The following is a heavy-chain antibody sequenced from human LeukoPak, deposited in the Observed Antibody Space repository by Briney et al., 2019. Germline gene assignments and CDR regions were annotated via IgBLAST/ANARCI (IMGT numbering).Heavy chain of an antibody. V-gene: IGHV3-23*01. CDR3: AKAGYSSGWTRYYGMDV. Sequence: GRSLRLSCAASGFTFDDYAMSWVRQAPGKGLEWVSAIVGRGISAYYADSVKGRFTISRDNSNNTLYLQMNSLRPDDTAAYYCAKAGYSSGWTRYYGMDVWGQGTTVAVSS. CDR1: GFTFDDYA. D-gene: IGHD6-19*01. J-gene: IGHJ6*02. CDR2: IVGRGISA.